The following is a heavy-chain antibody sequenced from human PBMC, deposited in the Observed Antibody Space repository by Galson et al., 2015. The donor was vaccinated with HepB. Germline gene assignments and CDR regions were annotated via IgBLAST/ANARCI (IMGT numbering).Heavy chain of an antibody. D-gene: IGHD3-3*01. CDR2: IYYSGST. CDR1: GGSISSGDYY. Sequence: TLSLTCTVSGGSISSGDYYWSWIRQPPGKGLEWIGYIYYSGSTYYNPSLKSRVTISVDTSKNQFSLKLSSVTAADTAVYYCARDPRSYYDFWSGWRSNVWGKGTTVTVSS. CDR3: ARDPRSYYDFWSGWRSNV. V-gene: IGHV4-30-4*01. J-gene: IGHJ6*04.